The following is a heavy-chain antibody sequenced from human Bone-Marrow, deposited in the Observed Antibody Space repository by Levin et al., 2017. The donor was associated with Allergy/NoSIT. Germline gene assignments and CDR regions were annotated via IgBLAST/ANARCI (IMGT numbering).Heavy chain of an antibody. CDR2: INTYSGNT. Sequence: AASVKVSCKTSGYTFTNHGIAWVRQAPGEGLEWMGWINTYSGNTNYAQNLQGRATMTTDTSTNTAFLELRSLRSDDTAVYFCARSDYGDSPAGWFDPWGQGTLVTVSS. J-gene: IGHJ5*02. CDR3: ARSDYGDSPAGWFDP. CDR1: GYTFTNHG. D-gene: IGHD4-17*01. V-gene: IGHV1-18*04.